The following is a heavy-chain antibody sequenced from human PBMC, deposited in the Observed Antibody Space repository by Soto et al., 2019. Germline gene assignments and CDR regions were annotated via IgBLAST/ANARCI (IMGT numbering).Heavy chain of an antibody. CDR3: ATGTSPSGRGQNRFDP. D-gene: IGHD1-1*01. CDR2: INHRGST. CDR1: GGSFSGYY. J-gene: IGHJ5*02. Sequence: QVQLQQWGAGLLKPSETLSLTCAVSGGSFSGYYWNWIRQPPGKGLEWIAEINHRGSTNYNPSLESRVTISVDTSHNQFFLKLNSVTATDTAVYYCATGTSPSGRGQNRFDPWGQGTLVTVSS. V-gene: IGHV4-34*01.